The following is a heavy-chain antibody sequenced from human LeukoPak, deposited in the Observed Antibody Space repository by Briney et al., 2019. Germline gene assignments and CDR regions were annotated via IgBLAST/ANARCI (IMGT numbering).Heavy chain of an antibody. V-gene: IGHV4-39*07. CDR2: IYYSGST. CDR3: ARGRGYYDSE. J-gene: IGHJ4*02. CDR1: GGSISSSSYY. D-gene: IGHD3-9*01. Sequence: SETLSLTCTVSGGSISSSSYYWGWIRQPPGKGLEWIGSIYYSGSTYYNPSLKSRVTISVDTSKNQFSLKLSSVTAADTAVYYCARGRGYYDSEWGQGTLVTVSS.